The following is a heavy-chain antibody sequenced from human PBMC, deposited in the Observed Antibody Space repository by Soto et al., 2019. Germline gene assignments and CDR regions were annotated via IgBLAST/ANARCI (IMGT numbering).Heavy chain of an antibody. CDR3: AADISGIAVAAVFDY. D-gene: IGHD6-19*01. J-gene: IGHJ4*02. CDR1: GYTFTSYG. CDR2: ISAYNGNT. Sequence: QVQLVQSGAEVKKPGASVKVSCKASGYTFTSYGISWVRQAPGQGLERMGWISAYNGNTNYAQKLQGRVTMTTDTSTSTAYMELRSLRSDDTAVYYCAADISGIAVAAVFDYWGQGTLVSVSS. V-gene: IGHV1-18*04.